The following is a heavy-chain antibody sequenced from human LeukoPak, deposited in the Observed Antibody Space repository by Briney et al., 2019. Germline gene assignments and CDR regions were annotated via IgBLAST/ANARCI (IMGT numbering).Heavy chain of an antibody. D-gene: IGHD6-13*01. CDR2: INHSGST. Sequence: PSETLSLTCAVYGGSFSGYYWSWIRQPPGKGLEWIGEINHSGSTNYNPSLKSRVTISVDTSKNQFSLKLSSVTAADTAVYYCASDGYSSSLNWGQGTLVTVSS. CDR1: GGSFSGYY. J-gene: IGHJ4*02. CDR3: ASDGYSSSLN. V-gene: IGHV4-34*01.